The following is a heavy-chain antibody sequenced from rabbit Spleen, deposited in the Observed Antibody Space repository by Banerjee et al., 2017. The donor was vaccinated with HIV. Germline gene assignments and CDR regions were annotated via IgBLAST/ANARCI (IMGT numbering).Heavy chain of an antibody. J-gene: IGHJ4*01. CDR2: IYNGDGTT. D-gene: IGHD4-1*01. CDR3: ARDGNAWGADFNL. CDR1: GFSFSSGYD. V-gene: IGHV1S45*01. Sequence: QEQLEESGGGLVQPEGSLTLTCTASGFSFSSGYDICWVRQAPGKGLEWIACIYNGDGTTYYASWAKGRFSISRTSSTTVTLQMTSLTAADTATYFCARDGNAWGADFNLWGPGTLVTVS.